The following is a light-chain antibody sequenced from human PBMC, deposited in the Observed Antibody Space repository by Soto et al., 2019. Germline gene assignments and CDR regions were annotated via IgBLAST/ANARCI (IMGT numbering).Light chain of an antibody. J-gene: IGKJ4*01. CDR2: DAS. CDR3: QQYNKWPLT. Sequence: EIVMTQSPATLSVSPGERATLFCRASQSVSSHLAWHQQKPGQAPRLLIYDASTWATGIPARFIGSGSGTEFTLPICSRQSEDYAVYYCQQYNKWPLTFGGGNKVEIK. CDR1: QSVSSH. V-gene: IGKV3-15*01.